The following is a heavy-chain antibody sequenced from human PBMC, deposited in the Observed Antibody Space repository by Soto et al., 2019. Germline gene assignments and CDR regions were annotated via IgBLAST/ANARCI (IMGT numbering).Heavy chain of an antibody. Sequence: SETLSLTCTVSGGSISSYYWSWIRQPPGKGLEWIGYIYYSGSTNYNPSLKSRVTISVDTSKNQFSLKLSSVTAADTAVYYCARDRSYDYVWGSYRSRAFDIWGQGTMVTVSS. CDR2: IYYSGST. CDR3: ARDRSYDYVWGSYRSRAFDI. V-gene: IGHV4-59*12. D-gene: IGHD3-16*02. CDR1: GGSISSYY. J-gene: IGHJ3*02.